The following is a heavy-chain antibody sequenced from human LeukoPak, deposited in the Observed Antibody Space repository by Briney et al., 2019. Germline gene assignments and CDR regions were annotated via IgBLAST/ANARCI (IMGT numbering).Heavy chain of an antibody. CDR2: IYPGDSDT. CDR3: ARQRDYYDSSGYYPDAFDI. J-gene: IGHJ3*02. CDR1: GYSFTSYW. Sequence: GESLKISCKGSGYSFTSYWIGWVRQMPGKGLEWMGIIYPGDSDTRYSPSFQGQVTISADKSISTAYLQWSSLKASDTAMYYCARQRDYYDSSGYYPDAFDIWGQGTMVTVSS. D-gene: IGHD3-22*01. V-gene: IGHV5-51*01.